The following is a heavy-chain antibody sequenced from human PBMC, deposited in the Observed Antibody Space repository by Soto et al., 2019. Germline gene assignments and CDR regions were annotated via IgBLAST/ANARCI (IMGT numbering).Heavy chain of an antibody. V-gene: IGHV3-21*04. CDR2: ISSSSSYI. CDR3: AKDGNYYYYDSSGYFVEFDY. CDR1: GFTFNNYW. J-gene: IGHJ4*02. D-gene: IGHD3-22*01. Sequence: PGGSLRLSCAASGFTFNNYWMAWVRQAPGKGLEWVSSISSSSSYIYYADSVKGRFTISRDNSKNTLYLQMNSLRAEDTAVYYCAKDGNYYYYDSSGYFVEFDYWGQGTLVTVSS.